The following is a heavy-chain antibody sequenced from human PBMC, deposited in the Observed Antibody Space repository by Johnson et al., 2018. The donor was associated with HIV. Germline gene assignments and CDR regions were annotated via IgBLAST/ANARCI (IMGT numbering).Heavy chain of an antibody. CDR3: AKDSSVLLGFDI. Sequence: VQLVESGGDLVQPGGSLRLSCAASGFTFNNYVMSWVRQAPGKGLGWVSTISNGGFSTYYADSVKGRFTISRDNSKNTLYLQMNSLRAEDTAVYYCAKDSSVLLGFDIWGQGTMVTVSS. CDR2: ISNGGFST. V-gene: IGHV3-23*04. D-gene: IGHD3-10*01. J-gene: IGHJ3*02. CDR1: GFTFNNYV.